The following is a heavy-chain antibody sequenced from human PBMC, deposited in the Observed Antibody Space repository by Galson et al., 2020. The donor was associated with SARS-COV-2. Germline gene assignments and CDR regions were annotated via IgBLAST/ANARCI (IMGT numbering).Heavy chain of an antibody. CDR1: GFTFSSHW. CDR3: ARVGVDSSGWTTLDY. Sequence: GALRLSCAASGFTFSSHWMHWVRQAPGKGLVWVSNINSDGSRTNYADSVKGRFTISRDNAKDTLYLQMNSLRAEDTAVYYCARVGVDSSGWTTLDYWGQGTLVTVSS. V-gene: IGHV3-74*01. J-gene: IGHJ4*02. D-gene: IGHD6-19*01. CDR2: INSDGSRT.